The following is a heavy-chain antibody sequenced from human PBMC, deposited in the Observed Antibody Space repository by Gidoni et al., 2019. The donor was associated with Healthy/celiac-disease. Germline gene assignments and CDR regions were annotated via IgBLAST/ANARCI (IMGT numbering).Heavy chain of an antibody. CDR2: IYHSGGT. D-gene: IGHD5-18*01. J-gene: IGHJ6*02. V-gene: IGHV4-4*02. CDR3: ARVLSSYGLSDSYGMDV. CDR1: GGSISSSNW. Sequence: HHQESGPGLVKPSGTLSLTCAVSGGSISSSNWWSWVRQPPGKGLEWIGEIYHSGGTNYNPSLKSRVTISGDKSKNQFSLKLGSVTAADTAVYYCARVLSSYGLSDSYGMDVWGQGTTVTVSS.